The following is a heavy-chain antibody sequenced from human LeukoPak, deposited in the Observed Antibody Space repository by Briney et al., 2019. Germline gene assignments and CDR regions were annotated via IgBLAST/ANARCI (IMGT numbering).Heavy chain of an antibody. Sequence: ASVKISCKASGYTFTGYYMHWVRQAPGQGLEWMGRINPNSGGTNYAQKFQGRVTMTRDTSISTAYMELSRLRSDDTAVYYCAREVGTMMVGGFDPWGQGTLVTVSS. V-gene: IGHV1-2*06. J-gene: IGHJ5*02. D-gene: IGHD3-22*01. CDR2: INPNSGGT. CDR1: GYTFTGYY. CDR3: AREVGTMMVGGFDP.